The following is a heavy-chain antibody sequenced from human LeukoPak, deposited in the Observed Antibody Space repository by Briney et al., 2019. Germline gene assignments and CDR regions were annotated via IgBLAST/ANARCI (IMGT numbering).Heavy chain of an antibody. D-gene: IGHD3-10*01. CDR3: ARDRPGDGYFDY. V-gene: IGHV3-66*01. CDR1: GFTFSSYE. Sequence: PGGSLRLSCAASGFTFSSYEMNWVRQTPGKGLEWVSIIYSGGNTYYADSVKGRFTISRDNSKNTLYLQMNSLRAEDTAVFYCARDRPGDGYFDYWGQGTLVTVSS. CDR2: IYSGGNT. J-gene: IGHJ4*02.